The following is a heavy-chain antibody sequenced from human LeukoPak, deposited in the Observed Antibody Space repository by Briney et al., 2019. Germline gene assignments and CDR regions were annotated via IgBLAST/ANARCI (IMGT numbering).Heavy chain of an antibody. CDR1: GGTFSSYA. D-gene: IGHD5-18*01. J-gene: IGHJ3*02. CDR2: INTNTGNP. CDR3: AKPMRGYSFGRDAFDI. V-gene: IGHV7-4-1*02. Sequence: ASVKVSCKASGGTFSSYAISWVRQAPGQGLEWMGWINTNTGNPTYAQGFIGRFVFSLDTSVSTAYLQISSLKAEDTAVYYCAKPMRGYSFGRDAFDIWGQGTMVTVSS.